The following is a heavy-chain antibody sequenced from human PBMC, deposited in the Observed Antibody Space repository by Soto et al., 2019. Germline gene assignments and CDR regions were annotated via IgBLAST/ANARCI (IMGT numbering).Heavy chain of an antibody. CDR3: ARPASGGSRDAFDV. Sequence: PGESLKISCKASGYKFTTFWLNWVRQTPGKGLEWLGRIDPTDSFTNYSPPFEGHVTISVDRSISTAYLQWNSLQASDTAIYYCARPASGGSRDAFDVWRQGTTVTVSS. CDR2: IDPTDSFT. D-gene: IGHD2-15*01. V-gene: IGHV5-10-1*01. CDR1: GYKFTTFW. J-gene: IGHJ3*01.